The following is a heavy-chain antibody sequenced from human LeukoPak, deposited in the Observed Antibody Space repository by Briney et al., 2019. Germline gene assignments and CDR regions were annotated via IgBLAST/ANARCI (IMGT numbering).Heavy chain of an antibody. CDR3: ARGLRITMVRGAQITDY. V-gene: IGHV3-7*04. J-gene: IGHJ4*02. CDR2: IKQDGSEK. Sequence: GGSLRLSCAASEFTFSDSWMSWVRQAPGKGLEWVANIKQDGSEKYYVDSVKGRFTISRDNAKNSLYLQMNSLRAEDTAVYYCARGLRITMVRGAQITDYWGQGTLVTVSS. D-gene: IGHD3-10*01. CDR1: EFTFSDSW.